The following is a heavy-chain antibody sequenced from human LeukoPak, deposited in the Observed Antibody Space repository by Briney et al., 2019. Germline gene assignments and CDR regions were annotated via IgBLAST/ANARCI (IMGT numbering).Heavy chain of an antibody. CDR2: IYYSGST. CDR3: ARGTKHRAYNWFDP. Sequence: SETLSLTCTVSGGSISSGDYYWSWIRQPPGKGLEWIGYIYYSGSTYYNSSLKGRVTISVDTSKNQFSLKLSSVTAADTAVYYCARGTKHRAYNWFDPWGQGTLVTVSS. J-gene: IGHJ5*02. CDR1: GGSISSGDYY. V-gene: IGHV4-30-4*01.